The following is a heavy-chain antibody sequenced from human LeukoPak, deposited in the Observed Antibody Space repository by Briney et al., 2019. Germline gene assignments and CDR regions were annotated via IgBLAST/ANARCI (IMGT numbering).Heavy chain of an antibody. CDR2: ITSSSSYI. V-gene: IGHV3-21*01. CDR1: GFTFSSYS. Sequence: PGGSLRLSCAASGFTFSSYSMNWVRQAPGKGLEWVSSITSSSSYIYHADSVKGRFTISRDNAKNSLYLQMNSLRAEDTAVYYCARDFQADYGMDVWGQGTTVTVSS. CDR3: ARDFQADYGMDV. J-gene: IGHJ6*02. D-gene: IGHD6-19*01.